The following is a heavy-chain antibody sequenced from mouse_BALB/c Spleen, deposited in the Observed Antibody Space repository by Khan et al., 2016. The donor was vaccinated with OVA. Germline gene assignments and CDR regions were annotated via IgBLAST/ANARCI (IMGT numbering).Heavy chain of an antibody. CDR3: ATSYYYGYYFDY. CDR2: ISGDSSTI. V-gene: IGHV5-17*02. CDR1: GFTFSSYG. D-gene: IGHD1-1*01. J-gene: IGHJ2*01. Sequence: DVKLVESGGGLVQPGGSRKLSCAASGFTFSSYGMHWVRQAPEKGLEWVAYISGDSSTIYYADTVKGRFTISRDNPKNTLFLQITSLMSEDTAMYYCATSYYYGYYFDYWGPGTTLTVSS.